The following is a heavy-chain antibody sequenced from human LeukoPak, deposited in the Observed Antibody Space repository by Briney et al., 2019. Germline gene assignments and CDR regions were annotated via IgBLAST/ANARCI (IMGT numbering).Heavy chain of an antibody. J-gene: IGHJ4*02. CDR2: IYYSGST. D-gene: IGHD5-24*01. Sequence: SETLSLTCTVSGGSISSYYWSWIRQPPGKGLEWIGYIYYSGSTNYNPSLKSRVTISVDTSKNQFSLKLSSVTAADTAVYYCAGQGWLQLQPFDDWGQGTLVTVSS. CDR3: AGQGWLQLQPFDD. CDR1: GGSISSYY. V-gene: IGHV4-59*01.